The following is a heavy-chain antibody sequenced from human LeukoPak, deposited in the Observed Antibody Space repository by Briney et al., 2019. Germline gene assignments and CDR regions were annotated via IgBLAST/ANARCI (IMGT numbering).Heavy chain of an antibody. V-gene: IGHV1-2*02. CDR2: INPNSGGT. CDR3: ATTDYGSGSYAPPFDY. CDR1: GYTFTGYY. D-gene: IGHD3-10*01. Sequence: ASVKVSCKASGYTFTGYYMHWVRQAPGQGLEWMGWINPNSGGTNYAQKFQGRVTMTRDTSISTAYMELSRLRSDDTAVYYCATTDYGSGSYAPPFDYWGQGTLVTVSS. J-gene: IGHJ4*02.